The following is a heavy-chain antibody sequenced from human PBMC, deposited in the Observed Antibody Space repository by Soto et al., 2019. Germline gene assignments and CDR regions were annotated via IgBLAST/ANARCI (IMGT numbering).Heavy chain of an antibody. Sequence: PGGSLRLSCAASGFSLRDFWMHWIRQAPGKGLVWVARISDDAITRSYADFVEGRFTISRDNAKNMVYLQLNSLTTDDTAFSYCAREGPSSAVNYIDRWGQGALVTVSS. V-gene: IGHV3-74*01. D-gene: IGHD3-22*01. CDR2: ISDDAITR. CDR1: GFSLRDFW. CDR3: AREGPSSAVNYIDR. J-gene: IGHJ4*02.